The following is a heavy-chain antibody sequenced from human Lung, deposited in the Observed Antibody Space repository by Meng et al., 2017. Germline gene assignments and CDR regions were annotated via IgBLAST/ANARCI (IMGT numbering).Heavy chain of an antibody. V-gene: IGHV3-49*04. D-gene: IGHD3-3*01. J-gene: IGHJ3*02. Sequence: GESLKISCTASGFTFGDYAMSWVRQAPGKGLEWVGFIRSKAYGGTTEYAASVKGRFTISRDDSKSIAYLQMNSLKTEDTAVYYCTIRVLLAFDIWGQGTRVTVSS. CDR2: IRSKAYGGTT. CDR3: TIRVLLAFDI. CDR1: GFTFGDYA.